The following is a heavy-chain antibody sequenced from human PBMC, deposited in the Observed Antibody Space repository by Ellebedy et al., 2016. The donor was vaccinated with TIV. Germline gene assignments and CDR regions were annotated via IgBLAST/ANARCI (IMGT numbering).Heavy chain of an antibody. J-gene: IGHJ4*02. D-gene: IGHD4-17*01. CDR2: IYYSGST. Sequence: MPSETLSLTCTVSGGSISSSSYYWGWIRQHPGRGLEWIGSIYYSGSTYYNPSLKSRVTISVDTSKNQFSLKLSSVTAADTAVYYCARRTVTTGDFDYWGQGTLVTVSS. CDR3: ARRTVTTGDFDY. CDR1: GGSISSSSYY. V-gene: IGHV4-39*01.